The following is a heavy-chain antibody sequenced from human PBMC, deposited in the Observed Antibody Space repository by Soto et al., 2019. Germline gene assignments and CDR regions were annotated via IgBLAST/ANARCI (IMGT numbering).Heavy chain of an antibody. CDR3: VKDEVDTSMLVNYFFES. J-gene: IGHJ4*02. CDR1: GFIFSNYG. D-gene: IGHD5-18*01. CDR2: IWHDGSKK. Sequence: GGSLRLSCVASGFIFSNYGIHWVRQAPGKGLEWVAIIWHDGSKKYYAESVKGRFTISRDNSINMVYLQMDSLRAEDTAMYYCVKDEVDTSMLVNYFFESWGQGT. V-gene: IGHV3-30*02.